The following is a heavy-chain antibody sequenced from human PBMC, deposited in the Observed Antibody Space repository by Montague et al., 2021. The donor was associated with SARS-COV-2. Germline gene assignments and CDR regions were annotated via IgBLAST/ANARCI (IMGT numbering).Heavy chain of an antibody. CDR1: GFSLSTSGVG. Sequence: PALVKPTQTLTLTCTFSGFSLSTSGVGVGWIRQPPGKALEWLALIYWNDDKRYSPSLKSRLTITKDTSKNQVVLTMTNMDPVDTATYYCARSLPTTAMDVWGQGTTVTVSS. CDR3: ARSLPTTAMDV. CDR2: IYWNDDK. D-gene: IGHD5-12*01. J-gene: IGHJ6*02. V-gene: IGHV2-5*01.